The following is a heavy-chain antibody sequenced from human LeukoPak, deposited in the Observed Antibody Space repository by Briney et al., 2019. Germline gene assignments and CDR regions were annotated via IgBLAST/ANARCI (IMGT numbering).Heavy chain of an antibody. V-gene: IGHV1-69*02. CDR1: GYTFTTYY. J-gene: IGHJ3*02. Sequence: ASVKVSCKASGYTFTTYYMHWVRQAPGQGLEWMGRIIPILGIANYAQKFQGRVTITADKSTSTAYMELSSLRSEDTAVYYCAVLLTDAFDIWGQGTMVTVSS. D-gene: IGHD4/OR15-4a*01. CDR3: AVLLTDAFDI. CDR2: IIPILGIA.